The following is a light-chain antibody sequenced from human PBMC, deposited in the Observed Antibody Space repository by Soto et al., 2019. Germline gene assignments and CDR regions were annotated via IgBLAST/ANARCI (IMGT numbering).Light chain of an antibody. CDR1: QGVSSC. V-gene: IGKV1-9*01. Sequence: IQLTQSPPSLSASVGDRVTITCLASQGVSSCLPWYHQQPGKAPKLLIYAATTLQSGVPSRVSGSGSGTDFALTISSLQPEDFATYGCLRLDSYPRTFGGVTMV. J-gene: IGKJ4*01. CDR2: AAT. CDR3: LRLDSYPRT.